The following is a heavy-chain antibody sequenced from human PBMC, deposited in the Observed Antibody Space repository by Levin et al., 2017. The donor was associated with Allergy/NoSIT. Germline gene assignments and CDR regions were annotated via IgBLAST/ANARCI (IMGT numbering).Heavy chain of an antibody. Sequence: GGSLRLSCAASGFTFSSYWMSWVRQAPGKGLEWVANIKQDGSEIYYVDSVKGRFTITRDNAKNSLYLQMNSLRAEDTAVYYCASYPILYSSGWYRGFDYWGQGTLVTVSS. CDR2: IKQDGSEI. CDR3: ASYPILYSSGWYRGFDY. CDR1: GFTFSSYW. V-gene: IGHV3-7*02. D-gene: IGHD6-19*01. J-gene: IGHJ4*02.